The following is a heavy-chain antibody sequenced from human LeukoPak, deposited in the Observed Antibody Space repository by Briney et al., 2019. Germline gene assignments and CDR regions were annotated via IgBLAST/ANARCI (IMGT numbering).Heavy chain of an antibody. Sequence: SETLSLTCTVPGGSISSSSYSWGWIRQPPGKGLEWIGSIYYSGTTYYNPSLKSRGTISVDTSKIQFSLKLSSVAATDTAVYFCARLRFDFWSGYTHPYFDYWGQGTLVTVSS. V-gene: IGHV4-39*01. CDR1: GGSISSSSYS. CDR3: ARLRFDFWSGYTHPYFDY. D-gene: IGHD3-3*01. J-gene: IGHJ4*02. CDR2: IYYSGTT.